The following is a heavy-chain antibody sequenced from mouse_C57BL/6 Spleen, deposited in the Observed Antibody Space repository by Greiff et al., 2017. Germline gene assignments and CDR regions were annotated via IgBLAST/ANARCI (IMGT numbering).Heavy chain of an antibody. CDR2: IDPSDSYT. CDR3: ARLRGGHYFGY. J-gene: IGHJ2*01. Sequence: VQLQQPGAELVMPGASVKLSCKASGYTFTSYWMHWVKQRPGQGLEWIGEIDPSDSYTNYNQKFKGKSTLTVDKSSSTAYMQLSSLTSEDSAVYYCARLRGGHYFGYWGQGTTLTVSS. V-gene: IGHV1-69*01. CDR1: GYTFTSYW.